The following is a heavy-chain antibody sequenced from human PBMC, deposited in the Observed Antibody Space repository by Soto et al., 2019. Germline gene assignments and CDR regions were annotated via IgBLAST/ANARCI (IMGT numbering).Heavy chain of an antibody. CDR3: ARGQWLPRGDY. CDR2: INHSGST. J-gene: IGHJ4*02. Sequence: SETLSLTCAVYGGSFSGYYWSWIRQPPGKGLEWVGEINHSGSTNYNPSLKSRVTISVDTSKNQFSLTLSSVTAADTAVYYCARGQWLPRGDYWGQGTLVTVSS. V-gene: IGHV4-34*01. D-gene: IGHD6-19*01. CDR1: GGSFSGYY.